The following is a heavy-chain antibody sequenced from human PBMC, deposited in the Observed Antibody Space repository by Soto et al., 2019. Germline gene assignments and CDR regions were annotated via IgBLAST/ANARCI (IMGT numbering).Heavy chain of an antibody. D-gene: IGHD6-6*01. CDR1: GYTFMSYW. CDR2: IYPVDSDA. Sequence: GESLKISCRGFGYTFMSYWIGWWLQLPVKGRRWMGIIYPVDSDARYSPSFQGQVTISVDKSISTAYLQWSSLEASDTAMYYCARHPSHSNSSGFYYYAMDVWGQGTTVTVSS. J-gene: IGHJ6*02. CDR3: ARHPSHSNSSGFYYYAMDV. V-gene: IGHV5-51*01.